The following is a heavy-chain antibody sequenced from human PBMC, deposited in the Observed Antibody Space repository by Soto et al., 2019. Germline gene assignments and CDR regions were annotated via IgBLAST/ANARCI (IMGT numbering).Heavy chain of an antibody. CDR1: GFTFSSYS. V-gene: IGHV3-48*01. D-gene: IGHD6-13*01. CDR3: ARDLGSLHYYYYMDV. J-gene: IGHJ6*03. Sequence: EVQLVESGGGLVQPGGSLRLSCAASGFTFSSYSMNWVRQAPGKGLEWVSYISSSSSTIYYADSVKGRFTISRDNAKNSLYLQMNSLRAEDTAVYYCARDLGSLHYYYYMDVWGKGTTVTVSS. CDR2: ISSSSSTI.